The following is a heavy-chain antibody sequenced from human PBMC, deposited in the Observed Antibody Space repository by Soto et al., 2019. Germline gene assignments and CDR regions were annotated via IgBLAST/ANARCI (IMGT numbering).Heavy chain of an antibody. CDR3: ARWRIHKWYPLDY. D-gene: IGHD2-8*01. V-gene: IGHV4-61*08. J-gene: IGHJ4*02. CDR1: GGSISRGDYS. Sequence: PSETLSLTCTVSGGSISRGDYSWSWIRQPPGKGLEWIGYIYYSGSTNYNPSLKSRVTISVDTSKNQFSLKLSSVTAADTAVYYCARWRIHKWYPLDYWSQGSFVIVSS. CDR2: IYYSGST.